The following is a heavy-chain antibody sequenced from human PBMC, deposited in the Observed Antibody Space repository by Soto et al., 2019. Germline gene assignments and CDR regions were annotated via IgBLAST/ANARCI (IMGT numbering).Heavy chain of an antibody. J-gene: IGHJ6*02. CDR1: GYTFTSYD. Sequence: ASVEVSCKASGYTFTSYDINWVRQATGQGLEWMGWMNPNSGNTGYAQKFQGRVTMTRNTSISTAYMELSSLRSEDTAVYYCARGTXSGSYGWSFYYYYGMDVWGQGTTVTVSS. D-gene: IGHD3-10*01. CDR2: MNPNSGNT. V-gene: IGHV1-8*01. CDR3: ARGTXSGSYGWSFYYYYGMDV.